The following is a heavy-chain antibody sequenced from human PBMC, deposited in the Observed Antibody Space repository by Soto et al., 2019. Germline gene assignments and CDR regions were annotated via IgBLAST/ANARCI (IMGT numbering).Heavy chain of an antibody. Sequence: SETLSLTCTVSGGSISSGDYYWSWIRQPPGKGLEWIGYIYYSGSTYYNPSLKSRVTISVDTSKNQFSLKLSSVTAADTAVYYCARREYYDSSGYTFDYWGQVTLVTVSS. J-gene: IGHJ4*02. CDR3: ARREYYDSSGYTFDY. D-gene: IGHD3-22*01. V-gene: IGHV4-30-4*01. CDR1: GGSISSGDYY. CDR2: IYYSGST.